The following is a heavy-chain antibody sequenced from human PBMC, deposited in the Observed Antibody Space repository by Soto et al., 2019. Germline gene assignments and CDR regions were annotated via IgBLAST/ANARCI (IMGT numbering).Heavy chain of an antibody. J-gene: IGHJ4*02. V-gene: IGHV1-69*13. D-gene: IGHD3-22*01. CDR2: IIPIFGTA. CDR3: ARVYWYDDSAVFAY. CDR1: GGTFSSYA. Sequence: GASVKVSCKASGGTFSSYAISWVRQAPGQGLEWMGGIIPIFGTANYAQKFQGRVTITADESTSTAYMELSSLRSEDTAVYYCARVYWYDDSAVFAYWGQGTLVTVSS.